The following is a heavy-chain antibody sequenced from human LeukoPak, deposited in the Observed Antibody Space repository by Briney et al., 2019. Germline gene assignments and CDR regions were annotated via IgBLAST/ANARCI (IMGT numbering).Heavy chain of an antibody. V-gene: IGHV3-53*01. Sequence: TGGSLRLSCAASDFTVSSNCMSWVRQAPGKGLEWVSVTYSSGSTHYADSVKGRFTISRDSSKNTLYLQMNSLRAEDTAVYYCATESYGGAWGQGTLVTVSS. CDR3: ATESYGGA. J-gene: IGHJ4*02. D-gene: IGHD1-26*01. CDR1: DFTVSSNC. CDR2: TYSSGST.